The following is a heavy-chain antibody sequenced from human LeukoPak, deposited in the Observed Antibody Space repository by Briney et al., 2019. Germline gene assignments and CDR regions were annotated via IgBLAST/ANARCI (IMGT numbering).Heavy chain of an antibody. Sequence: SVKVSCKASGGTFSSYAISWVRQAPGQGLEWMGGIIPIFGTANYAQKFQGRVTITTDESTSTAYMELSSLRSDDTAVYYCAKTPPVSPYYFDYWGQGTLVTVSS. CDR3: AKTPPVSPYYFDY. CDR2: IIPIFGTA. CDR1: GGTFSSYA. D-gene: IGHD3-16*01. J-gene: IGHJ4*02. V-gene: IGHV1-69*05.